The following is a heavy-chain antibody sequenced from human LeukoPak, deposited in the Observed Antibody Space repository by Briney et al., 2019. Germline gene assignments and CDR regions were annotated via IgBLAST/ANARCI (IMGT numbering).Heavy chain of an antibody. CDR3: AKDGHILTGYYDY. D-gene: IGHD3-9*01. CDR1: GFTFSSYA. V-gene: IGHV3-23*01. Sequence: PGGSLRLSCAASGFTFSSYAMSWVRQAPGKGLEWVSAISGSGGSTYYADSVKGRFTISRDNSKNTLYLRMYSLTAEDTAVYYCAKDGHILTGYYDYWGQGALVTVSS. J-gene: IGHJ4*02. CDR2: ISGSGGST.